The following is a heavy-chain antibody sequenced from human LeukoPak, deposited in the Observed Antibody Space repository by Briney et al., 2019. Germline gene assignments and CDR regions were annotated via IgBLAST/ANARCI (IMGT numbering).Heavy chain of an antibody. CDR3: AREEVSGITGTTFDY. CDR2: ISSNGGST. V-gene: IGHV3-64*01. D-gene: IGHD1-7*01. Sequence: GGSLRLSCAASGFTFSSYAMRWVRQAPGKGLEYVSAISSNGGSTYYANSVKGRFTISRDNSKNTLYLQMGSLRAEDMAVYYCAREEVSGITGTTFDYWGQGTLVTVSS. CDR1: GFTFSSYA. J-gene: IGHJ4*02.